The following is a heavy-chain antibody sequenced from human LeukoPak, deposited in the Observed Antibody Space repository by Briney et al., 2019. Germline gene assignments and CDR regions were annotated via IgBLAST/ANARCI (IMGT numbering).Heavy chain of an antibody. V-gene: IGHV1-69*01. D-gene: IGHD2-21*02. Sequence: ASVKVSCKASGGTFSSYAISWVRQAPGQGLEWMGGIIPIFGTANYAQKFQGRVTITADESTSTAYMELSSLRSEDTAVYYCARVFCGGDCYADYYFDDWGQGTLVTVSS. CDR3: ARVFCGGDCYADYYFDD. CDR1: GGTFSSYA. CDR2: IIPIFGTA. J-gene: IGHJ4*02.